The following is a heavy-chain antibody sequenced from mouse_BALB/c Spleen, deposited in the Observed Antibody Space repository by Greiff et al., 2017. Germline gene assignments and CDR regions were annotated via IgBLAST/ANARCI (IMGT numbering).Heavy chain of an antibody. J-gene: IGHJ1*01. CDR3: VRNRYDGYFDV. CDR1: GFTFNTYA. V-gene: IGHV10-1*02. CDR2: IRSKSNNYAT. Sequence: EVNLVESGGGLVQPKGSLKLSCAASGFTFNTYAMNWVRQAPGKGLEWVARIRSKSNNYATYYADSVKDRFTISRDDSQSMLYLQMNNLKTEDTAMYYCVRNRYDGYFDVWGAGTTVTVSS. D-gene: IGHD2-14*01.